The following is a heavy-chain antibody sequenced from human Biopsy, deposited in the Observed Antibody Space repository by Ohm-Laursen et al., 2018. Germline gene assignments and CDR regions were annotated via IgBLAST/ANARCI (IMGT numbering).Heavy chain of an antibody. Sequence: SVKVSCKPLGYTFSSYNVHWARQAPGQGLEWMGRINPSDGSTGYAQKFQDRISMSADTSTSTADMELSSLRSDDTAVYYCARSFGVVINFEHNWFDPWGQGTLVTVSS. V-gene: IGHV1-46*01. CDR3: ARSFGVVINFEHNWFDP. J-gene: IGHJ5*02. CDR2: INPSDGST. CDR1: GYTFSSYN. D-gene: IGHD3-3*01.